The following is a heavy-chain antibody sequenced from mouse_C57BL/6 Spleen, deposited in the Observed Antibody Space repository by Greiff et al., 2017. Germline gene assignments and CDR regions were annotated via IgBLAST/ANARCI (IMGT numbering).Heavy chain of an antibody. Sequence: EVQRVESGGGLVKPGGSLKLSCAASGFTFSDYGMHWVRQAPEKGLEWVAYISSGSSTIYYADTVKGRFTISRDKAKNTLFMQMTRLRSEDTAMYYCARRGSSSDYFDYWGQGTTLTVSS. CDR1: GFTFSDYG. D-gene: IGHD1-1*01. J-gene: IGHJ2*01. CDR2: ISSGSSTI. CDR3: ARRGSSSDYFDY. V-gene: IGHV5-17*01.